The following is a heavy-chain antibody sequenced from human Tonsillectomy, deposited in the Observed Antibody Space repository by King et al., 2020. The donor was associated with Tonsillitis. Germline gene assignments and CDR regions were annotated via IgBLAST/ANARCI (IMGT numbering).Heavy chain of an antibody. CDR3: ARDGRLLFY. J-gene: IGHJ4*02. CDR1: GFTFSSHW. Sequence: VQLVESGGGLVQPGGSLRISCTASGFTFSSHWMSWVRQAPGKGLECVANINPDGSEENYVDSVKGRFTISRDNAKSSLYLQMHSLRAEDTAVYYCARDGRLLFYWGQGTLVTVSS. V-gene: IGHV3-7*01. CDR2: INPDGSEE. D-gene: IGHD1-26*01.